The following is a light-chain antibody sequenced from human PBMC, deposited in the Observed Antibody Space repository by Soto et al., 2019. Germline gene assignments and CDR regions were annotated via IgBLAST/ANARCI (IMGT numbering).Light chain of an antibody. CDR2: DGT. J-gene: IGKJ4*01. Sequence: DTRLTQSPSSLSASVGDRVTITCQASQHISDYLNWYQQKPGKAPKLLIYDGTKLETGVPSRFSGSGSGKEFTFTISSLQPEDTATYYCHQYFNPRTFGGGTKVEIK. CDR3: HQYFNPRT. V-gene: IGKV1-33*01. CDR1: QHISDY.